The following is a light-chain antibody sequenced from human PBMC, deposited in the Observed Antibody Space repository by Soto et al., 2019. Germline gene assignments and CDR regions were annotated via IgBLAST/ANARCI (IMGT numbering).Light chain of an antibody. CDR3: CAYVSSNTLL. Sequence: QSALTQPPSASGSPGQSITISCTGTSSDVGGYDLVSWYQQHPGKAPKLIIYEGSKRPSGISNRFSGSKSGNTASLIISGLQGDDEGDYYCCAYVSSNTLLFGGGTKLTVL. V-gene: IGLV2-23*01. J-gene: IGLJ3*02. CDR2: EGS. CDR1: SSDVGGYDL.